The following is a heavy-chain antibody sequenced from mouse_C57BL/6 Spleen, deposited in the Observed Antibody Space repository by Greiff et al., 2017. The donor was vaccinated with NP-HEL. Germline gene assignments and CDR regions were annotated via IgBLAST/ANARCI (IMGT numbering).Heavy chain of an antibody. CDR1: GFTFSDYY. CDR3: ARAPIYYGNYFDY. J-gene: IGHJ2*01. V-gene: IGHV5-16*01. CDR2: INYDGSST. D-gene: IGHD1-1*01. Sequence: EVKLVESEGGLVQPGSSMKLSCTASGFTFSDYYMAWVRQVPEKGLEWVANINYDGSSTYYLDSLKSRFIISRDNAKNILYLQMSSLKSEDTATYYCARAPIYYGNYFDYWGQGTTLTVSS.